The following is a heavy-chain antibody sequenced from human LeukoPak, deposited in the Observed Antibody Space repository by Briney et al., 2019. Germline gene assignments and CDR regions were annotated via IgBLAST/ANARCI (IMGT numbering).Heavy chain of an antibody. CDR3: AKGSNFYASGSHFDV. Sequence: GGSLRPSCVASGFTFSNYVMYWVRQVPGKGLEGVLGIIGTSSYTYSADSVKGRFTISRDNSMNTLWLQMNSLRVEDTAVYYCAKGSNFYASGSHFDVWGQGTLVTVSS. CDR2: IIGTSSYT. D-gene: IGHD3-10*01. J-gene: IGHJ4*02. CDR1: GFTFSNYV. V-gene: IGHV3-23*01.